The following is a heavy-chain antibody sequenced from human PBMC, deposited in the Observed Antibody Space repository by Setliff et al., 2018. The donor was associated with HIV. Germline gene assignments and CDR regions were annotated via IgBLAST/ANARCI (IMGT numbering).Heavy chain of an antibody. Sequence: GGSLRLSCAASGFIFSTFPMHWVRQAPGKGLEWVAVMSGDANSQYYADSVRGRFTISRTNAKNSLSLQMKSLRAEDTAVYYCARSVVGVPDYFDYWGQGTLVTVSS. J-gene: IGHJ4*02. CDR2: MSGDANSQ. V-gene: IGHV3-30*07. CDR1: GFIFSTFP. D-gene: IGHD1-26*01. CDR3: ARSVVGVPDYFDY.